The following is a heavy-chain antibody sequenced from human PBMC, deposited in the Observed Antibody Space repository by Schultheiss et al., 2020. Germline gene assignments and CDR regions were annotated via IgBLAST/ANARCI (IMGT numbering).Heavy chain of an antibody. CDR1: GYTFTSYG. Sequence: ASVKVSCKASGYTFTSYGISWVRQAPGQGLEWMGWISAYNGNTNYAQKLQGRVTMTTDTSTSTAYMELSSLRSEDTAVYYCASDCSSTSCYLYGMDVWGQGTTVTVSS. V-gene: IGHV1-18*01. CDR2: ISAYNGNT. J-gene: IGHJ6*02. D-gene: IGHD2-2*01. CDR3: ASDCSSTSCYLYGMDV.